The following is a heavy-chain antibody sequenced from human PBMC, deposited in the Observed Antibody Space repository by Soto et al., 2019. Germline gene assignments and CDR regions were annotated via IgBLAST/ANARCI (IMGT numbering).Heavy chain of an antibody. CDR1: GFTFSSYA. J-gene: IGHJ1*01. D-gene: IGHD6-19*01. Sequence: GGSLRLSCAASGFTFSSYAMSWVRQAPGKGLQWVSAISASGGSTYYADSVKGRFTISRDNSKNTLYLQMNSLRAEDTAVFYCAKGRSSGWRVDFQYWGQGTLVTVSS. CDR3: AKGRSSGWRVDFQY. V-gene: IGHV3-23*01. CDR2: ISASGGST.